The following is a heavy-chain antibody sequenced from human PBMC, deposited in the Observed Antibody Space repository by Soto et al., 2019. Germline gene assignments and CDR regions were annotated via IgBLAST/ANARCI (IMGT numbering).Heavy chain of an antibody. D-gene: IGHD3-10*01. Sequence: GASVKVSCKASGYTFTSYAMHWVRQAPGQRLEWMGWNNAGNGNTKYSQKFQGRVTITRDTSASTAYMELSSLRSEDTAVYYCARVSLLWFGELSNYYMDVWGKGTTVTVS. V-gene: IGHV1-3*01. CDR3: ARVSLLWFGELSNYYMDV. CDR2: NNAGNGNT. J-gene: IGHJ6*03. CDR1: GYTFTSYA.